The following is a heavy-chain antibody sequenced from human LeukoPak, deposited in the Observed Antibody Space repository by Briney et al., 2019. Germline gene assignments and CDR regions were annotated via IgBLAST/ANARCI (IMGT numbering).Heavy chain of an antibody. CDR3: ARGATYAYYQDY. D-gene: IGHD1-26*01. J-gene: IGHJ4*02. CDR1: GGSISSYY. CDR2: IYYSGST. V-gene: IGHV4-59*01. Sequence: SETLSLTCTVSGGSISSYYWSWIRQPPGKGLEWIGYIYYSGSTNYNPSLKSRVTISVDTSKNQFSLKPSSVTAADTAVYYCARGATYAYYQDYWGQGTLVTVSS.